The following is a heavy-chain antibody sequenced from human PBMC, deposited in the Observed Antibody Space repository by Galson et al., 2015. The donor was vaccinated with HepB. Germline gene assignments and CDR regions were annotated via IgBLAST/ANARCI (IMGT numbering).Heavy chain of an antibody. V-gene: IGHV1-18*01. Sequence: SVKVSCKASGYTFTSYGISWVRQAPGQGLEWMGWISAYNGNTNYAQKLQGRVTMTTDTSTSTVYMELSSLKASDTAMYYCARQSWGPLRWFDPWGQGTLVTVSS. CDR2: ISAYNGNT. CDR1: GYTFTSYG. D-gene: IGHD3-16*01. J-gene: IGHJ5*02. CDR3: ARQSWGPLRWFDP.